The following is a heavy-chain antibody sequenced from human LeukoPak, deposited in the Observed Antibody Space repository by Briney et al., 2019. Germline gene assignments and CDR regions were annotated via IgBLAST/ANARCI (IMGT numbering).Heavy chain of an antibody. D-gene: IGHD1-26*01. CDR2: IYSTGST. Sequence: GGSLRLSCSASGFTVRSNYMSWVRQTPGKGLEWVSVIYSTGSTFYADSVRGRFTISRDNSKNTLYLQMNSLRAEDTALYYCARGGSRQPFDYWGQGTLVTVSS. V-gene: IGHV3-53*01. CDR1: GFTVRSNY. J-gene: IGHJ4*02. CDR3: ARGGSRQPFDY.